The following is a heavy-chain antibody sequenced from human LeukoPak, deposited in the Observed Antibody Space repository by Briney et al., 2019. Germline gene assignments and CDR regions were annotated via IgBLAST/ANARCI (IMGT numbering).Heavy chain of an antibody. V-gene: IGHV3-11*04. CDR3: AREMSQRWLQSLGFDY. Sequence: GGSLRLSCAASGFTFSDYYMSWVRQAPGKGLEWVSYISSSGSTIYYADSVKGRFTISRDNAKNSLYLQMNSLRAEDTAVYYCAREMSQRWLQSLGFDYWGQGTLVTVSS. D-gene: IGHD5-24*01. CDR2: ISSSGSTI. J-gene: IGHJ4*02. CDR1: GFTFSDYY.